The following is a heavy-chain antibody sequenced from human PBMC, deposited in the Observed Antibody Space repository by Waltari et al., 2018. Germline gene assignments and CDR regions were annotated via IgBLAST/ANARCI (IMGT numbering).Heavy chain of an antibody. D-gene: IGHD1-26*01. CDR3: ARGPVGPANWFDL. Sequence: EVQLEQSGAEVKVPGATVKVSCKASGFTFSDYYIHWLQQAPGKGLEWMGLFEPGGGSTNFAVRFPGRPIISAGTSTDPGYMVVSDLRSEDTAVYYCARGPVGPANWFDLWGQGTLVTVSS. CDR2: FEPGGGST. J-gene: IGHJ5*02. V-gene: IGHV1-69-2*01. CDR1: GFTFSDYY.